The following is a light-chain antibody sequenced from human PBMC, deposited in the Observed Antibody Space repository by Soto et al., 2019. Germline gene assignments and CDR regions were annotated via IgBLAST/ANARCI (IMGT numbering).Light chain of an antibody. CDR1: TSDVGAYNS. CDR2: DVT. Sequence: QSVLTQPRSVSGSRGQSVTISCTGTTSDVGAYNSVSWYQHQAGKVPNLLIYDVTKRPSGVPDRFSGSKSGNTASLTISGLQADDEADYFCCSYAGSDSFYVFGTGTKVTVL. J-gene: IGLJ1*01. V-gene: IGLV2-11*01. CDR3: CSYAGSDSFYV.